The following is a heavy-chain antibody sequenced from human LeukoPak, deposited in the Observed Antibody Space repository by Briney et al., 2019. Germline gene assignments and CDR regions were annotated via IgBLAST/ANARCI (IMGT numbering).Heavy chain of an antibody. V-gene: IGHV3-23*01. CDR1: GVTLSSYA. CDR3: ARSSYSSSSSV. J-gene: IGHJ3*01. Sequence: GGSLRLSCTASGVTLSSYAMSWARQAPGKGLEWVSGISSSGSGGNTYYADSVKGRFTISRDNAKNSLYLQINSLRAEDTAVYYCARSSYSSSSSVWGQGTMVTVSS. CDR2: ISSSGSGGNT. D-gene: IGHD6-6*01.